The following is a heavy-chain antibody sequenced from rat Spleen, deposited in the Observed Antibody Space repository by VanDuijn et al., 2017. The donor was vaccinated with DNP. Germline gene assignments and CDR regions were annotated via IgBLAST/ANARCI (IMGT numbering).Heavy chain of an antibody. CDR3: TRPGSPYYFDH. Sequence: EVQLVESGGGLVQPGRSLKLSCAASGFTFSNYHMAWVRQAPTKGLEWVTTISFDGSATSYRDSVKGRFTVSRDNAKSTLYLKMDSLRSEDTATYYCTRPGSPYYFDHWGQGVMVTVSS. V-gene: IGHV5-7*01. CDR2: ISFDGSAT. D-gene: IGHD5-1*01. J-gene: IGHJ2*01. CDR1: GFTFSNYH.